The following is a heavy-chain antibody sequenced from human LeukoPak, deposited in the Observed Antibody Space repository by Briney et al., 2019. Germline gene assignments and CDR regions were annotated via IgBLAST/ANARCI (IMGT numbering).Heavy chain of an antibody. CDR3: ARDPQGYYYDS. CDR2: GHYSGNT. Sequence: PSETLSLTCTVSGTSITSYYWNWIRQAPGQGPEWIGYGHYSGNTYYNPSLKSRVTMSVDTSKNHFSLKLTSVTAADTAVYFCARDPQGYYYDSWGQGTLVTVSS. J-gene: IGHJ4*02. CDR1: GTSITSYY. V-gene: IGHV4-59*12. D-gene: IGHD6-13*01.